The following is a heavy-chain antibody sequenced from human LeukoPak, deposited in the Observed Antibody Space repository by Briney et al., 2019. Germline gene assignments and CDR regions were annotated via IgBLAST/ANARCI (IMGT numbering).Heavy chain of an antibody. CDR3: AGGTGWLIDY. Sequence: GGSLRLSCAASGSTFSGYWMNWVRQVPGKGLEWVDNIKQDGSDKYYVDSVKGRFTISRDNAKNSLYLQLNSLRAEDTAVYYCAGGTGWLIDYWGQGTLVTVSS. CDR1: GSTFSGYW. V-gene: IGHV3-7*04. D-gene: IGHD6-19*01. CDR2: IKQDGSDK. J-gene: IGHJ4*02.